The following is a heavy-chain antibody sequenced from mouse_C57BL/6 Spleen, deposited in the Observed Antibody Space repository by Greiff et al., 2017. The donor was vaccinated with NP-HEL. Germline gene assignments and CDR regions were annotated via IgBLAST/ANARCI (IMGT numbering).Heavy chain of an antibody. D-gene: IGHD1-1*01. CDR3: TTSVVEGFAY. CDR1: VFNIKDDY. Sequence: EVQLQESGAELVRPGASVKLSCTASVFNIKDDYMPWVKQRPEQGLEWIGWIDPENGDTEYASKFQGKATITADTSSNTAYLQLSSLTSEDTAVYYCTTSVVEGFAYWGQGTLVTVSA. J-gene: IGHJ3*01. CDR2: IDPENGDT. V-gene: IGHV14-4*01.